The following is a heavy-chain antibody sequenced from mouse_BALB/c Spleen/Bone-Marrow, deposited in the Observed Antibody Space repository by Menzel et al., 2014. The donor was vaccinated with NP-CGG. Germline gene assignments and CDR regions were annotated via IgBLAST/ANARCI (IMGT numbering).Heavy chain of an antibody. V-gene: IGHV3-6*02. D-gene: IGHD2-14*01. CDR3: ARDLGYHAY. CDR1: GYSITSGYY. CDR2: ISYDGSN. Sequence: QLQQSGLGLVKPSQSLSLTCSVTGYSITSGYYWNWIRQFPGNKLEWMGYISYDGSNNYNPSLKNRISITRDTFKYQVFLKLNSVTAEDKATDYCARDLGYHAYRGQGTLVTVPA. J-gene: IGHJ3*01.